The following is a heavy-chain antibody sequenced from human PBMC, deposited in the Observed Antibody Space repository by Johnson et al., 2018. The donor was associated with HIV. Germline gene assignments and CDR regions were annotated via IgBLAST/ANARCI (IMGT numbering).Heavy chain of an antibody. CDR2: INWNGGST. CDR1: GFTFDDYG. V-gene: IGHV3-20*04. CDR3: ARDGAGYNFWSDYRSDDAFDI. Sequence: VQLVESGGGVVRPGGSLRLSCAASGFTFDDYGMSWVRQAPGKGLEWVSGINWNGGSTGYADSVKGRFTISRDNTKNSLYLQMNSLRAEDTALYYCARDGAGYNFWSDYRSDDAFDIWDQGTMVTVSS. D-gene: IGHD3-3*01. J-gene: IGHJ3*02.